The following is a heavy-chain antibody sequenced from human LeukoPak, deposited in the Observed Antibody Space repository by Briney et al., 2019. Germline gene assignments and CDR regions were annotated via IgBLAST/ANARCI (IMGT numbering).Heavy chain of an antibody. CDR3: ARRTYYYGSGSYYKD. CDR2: IYHSGST. D-gene: IGHD3-10*01. Sequence: PSGTLSLTCAVSGGSISSSNWWSWVRQPPGKGLEWIGEIYHSGSTNYNPSLKSRVTISVDTSRNQFSLKLSSVTAADTAVYYCARRTYYYGSGSYYKDWGQGTLVTVSS. CDR1: GGSISSSNW. J-gene: IGHJ4*02. V-gene: IGHV4-4*02.